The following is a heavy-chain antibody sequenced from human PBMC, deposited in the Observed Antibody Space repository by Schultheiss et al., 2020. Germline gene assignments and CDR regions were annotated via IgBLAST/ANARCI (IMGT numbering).Heavy chain of an antibody. J-gene: IGHJ3*02. CDR1: GGSFSGYY. Sequence: SETLSLTCAVYGGSFSGYYWSWIRQHPGKGLEWIGYIYYSGSTYYNPSLKSRVTISVDTSKNQFSLKLSSVTAADTAVYYCARGVGCSGGSCYRTRAYAFDIWGQGTMVTVSS. CDR2: IYYSGST. CDR3: ARGVGCSGGSCYRTRAYAFDI. D-gene: IGHD2-15*01. V-gene: IGHV4-34*01.